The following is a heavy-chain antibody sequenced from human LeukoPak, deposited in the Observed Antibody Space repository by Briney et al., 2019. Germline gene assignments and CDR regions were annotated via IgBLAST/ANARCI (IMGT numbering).Heavy chain of an antibody. J-gene: IGHJ4*02. CDR1: GFTVRSNY. CDR3: ARSTIFGVLDY. CDR2: IYSGGST. D-gene: IGHD3-3*01. Sequence: GGSLRLSXAASGFTVRSNYMSWVRQAPGKGLEWVSVIYSGGSTYYADSVKGRFTISRDNSKNTLYLQMNSLRAEDTAVYYCARSTIFGVLDYWGQGTLVTVSS. V-gene: IGHV3-66*02.